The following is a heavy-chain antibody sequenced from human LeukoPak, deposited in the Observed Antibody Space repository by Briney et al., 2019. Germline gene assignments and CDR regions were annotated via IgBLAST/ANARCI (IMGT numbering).Heavy chain of an antibody. Sequence: PGGSLRLSCAASGFTFSSYAMSWVRQAPGKGLEWVSAISGSGGSTYYADSVKGRFTISRDNSKNTLYLQMNSPRAEDTAVYYCAKRGVVPAATDYFDYWGQGTLVTVSS. J-gene: IGHJ4*02. CDR2: ISGSGGST. D-gene: IGHD2-2*01. V-gene: IGHV3-23*01. CDR1: GFTFSSYA. CDR3: AKRGVVPAATDYFDY.